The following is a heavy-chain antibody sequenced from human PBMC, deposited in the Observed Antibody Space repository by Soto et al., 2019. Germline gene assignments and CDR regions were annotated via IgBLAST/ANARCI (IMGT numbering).Heavy chain of an antibody. D-gene: IGHD2-2*01. CDR1: GGSISSSNW. CDR2: IYLSGST. J-gene: IGHJ6*02. V-gene: IGHV4-4*02. CDR3: ARSEGGYCSSTSCLYYYYYYGMDV. Sequence: SETLSLTCAVSGGSISSSNWWSWVRQPPGKGLEWIGEIYLSGSTNYNPSLKSRVTISVDESKNQFSLKLSSVTAADTAVYYCARSEGGYCSSTSCLYYYYYYGMDVWGQGTTVTVSS.